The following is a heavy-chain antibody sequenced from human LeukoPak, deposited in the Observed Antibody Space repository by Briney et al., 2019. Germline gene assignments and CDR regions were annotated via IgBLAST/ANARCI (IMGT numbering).Heavy chain of an antibody. D-gene: IGHD3-10*01. Sequence: PSETLSLTCTVSGGSISSSSYYWGWIRQPPGKGLEWIGSIYYSGSTYYNPSLKSRVTISVDTSKNQFSLKLSSVTAADTAVYYCARGRGVIIGYLPFDYWGQGTLVTVSS. CDR3: ARGRGVIIGYLPFDY. CDR1: GGSISSSSYY. V-gene: IGHV4-39*07. J-gene: IGHJ4*02. CDR2: IYYSGST.